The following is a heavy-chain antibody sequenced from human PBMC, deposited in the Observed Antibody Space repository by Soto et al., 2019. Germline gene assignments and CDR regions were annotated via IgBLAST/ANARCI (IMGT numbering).Heavy chain of an antibody. D-gene: IGHD4-4*01. J-gene: IGHJ4*02. Sequence: GSLRLSCSASGFPFSRFAIHWVRQAPGKGLVYVSGISFNGGDTYHADSVKGRFSISRDNSKNTVYLQMSSLRAEDTAVYYCVKGGAVTFSGWFFDYWGQGTPVTVSS. CDR2: ISFNGGDT. CDR3: VKGGAVTFSGWFFDY. CDR1: GFPFSRFA. V-gene: IGHV3-64D*06.